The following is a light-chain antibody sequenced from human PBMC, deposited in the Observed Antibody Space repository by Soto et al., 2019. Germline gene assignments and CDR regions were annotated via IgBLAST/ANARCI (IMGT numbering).Light chain of an antibody. CDR3: TSYGGSNIWV. J-gene: IGLJ3*02. V-gene: IGLV2-8*01. Sequence: QSALTQPPSASGSPGQSVTISCTGTSSDVGAYQYVSWYQQYQGKAHKLMIYEVSKRPSGVPDRFSGSKSGNTDSLTVSGLQAADEADYYCTSYGGSNIWVFGGGTKLTVL. CDR2: EVS. CDR1: SSDVGAYQY.